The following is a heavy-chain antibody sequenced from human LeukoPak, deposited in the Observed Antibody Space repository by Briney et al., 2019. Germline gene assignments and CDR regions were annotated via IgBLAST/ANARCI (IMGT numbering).Heavy chain of an antibody. J-gene: IGHJ5*02. CDR3: AKGGSGWYLYNWFDP. CDR1: GFTFSRYW. Sequence: GGSLRLSCVASGFTFSRYWMHWVRQAPGKGLVWVSRIKSDGSSTSYADSVKGRFTISRDNSKNTLYLQMNSLRAEDTAVYYCAKGGSGWYLYNWFDPWGQGTLVTVSS. D-gene: IGHD6-19*01. CDR2: IKSDGSST. V-gene: IGHV3-74*01.